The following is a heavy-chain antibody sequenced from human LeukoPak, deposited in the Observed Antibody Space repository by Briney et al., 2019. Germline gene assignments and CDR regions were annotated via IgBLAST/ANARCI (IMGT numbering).Heavy chain of an antibody. CDR1: GFSLTTPNMR. J-gene: IGHJ4*02. CDR3: VWTPNDYGDFDH. CDR2: IDWDDDK. Sequence: SGPTLVNPTQTLTLTCSFSGFSLTTPNMRVSWIRQPPGKALEWLALIDWDDDKFYSTSLKTRLTISKDASKKQVVLTMTNMDPVDTATYYCVWTPNDYGDFDHWGQGTLVTVSS. D-gene: IGHD4-17*01. V-gene: IGHV2-70*04.